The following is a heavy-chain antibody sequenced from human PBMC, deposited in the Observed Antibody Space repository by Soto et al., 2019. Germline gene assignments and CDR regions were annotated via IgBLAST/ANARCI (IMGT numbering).Heavy chain of an antibody. CDR2: IYPGDSDT. Sequence: GESLKISCEVSGYSFTTYWIGWVRQMPGKGLEWMGIIYPGDSDTRYSPPFEGQVTISADRSSSIAYLQWRSLKASDTAMYYCARGPSGTLDPYYFDYWGRGTLVTVS. CDR1: GYSFTTYW. J-gene: IGHJ4*02. V-gene: IGHV5-51*01. CDR3: ARGPSGTLDPYYFDY. D-gene: IGHD1-26*01.